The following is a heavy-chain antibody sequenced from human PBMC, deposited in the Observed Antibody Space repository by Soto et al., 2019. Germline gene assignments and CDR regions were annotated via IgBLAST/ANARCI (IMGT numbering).Heavy chain of an antibody. J-gene: IGHJ5*02. D-gene: IGHD4-17*01. Sequence: PSETLSLTCTVSGGSISSSSYYWGWIRQPPGKGLEWIGSIYYSGSTYYNPSLKSRVTISVDTSKNQFSLKLSSVTAADTAVYYCARQEDYGDYEMRNWFGPWGQGTLVTVSS. CDR2: IYYSGST. CDR3: ARQEDYGDYEMRNWFGP. CDR1: GGSISSSSYY. V-gene: IGHV4-39*01.